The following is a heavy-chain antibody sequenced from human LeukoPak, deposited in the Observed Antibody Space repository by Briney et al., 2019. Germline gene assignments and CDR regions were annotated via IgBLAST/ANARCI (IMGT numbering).Heavy chain of an antibody. V-gene: IGHV3-23*01. CDR3: AKAFILTGYLTHFDY. J-gene: IGHJ4*02. Sequence: GGSLRLSCAASGFTFSSYAMSWVRQAPGKGLEWVSAISGSGGSTYYADSVKGRFTISRDNSKNTLYLQMNSLRAEDTAVYYCAKAFILTGYLTHFDYWGQGTLVTVSS. CDR2: ISGSGGST. D-gene: IGHD3-9*01. CDR1: GFTFSSYA.